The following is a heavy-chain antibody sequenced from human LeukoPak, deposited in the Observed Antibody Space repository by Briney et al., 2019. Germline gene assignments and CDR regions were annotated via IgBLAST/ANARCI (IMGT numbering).Heavy chain of an antibody. Sequence: GGSLRLSCAASGFSFSSFSMNWVRQAPGQGLEWVSLISPSAGITYYADSVKGRFTISRDNSKNTLYLQMNSLRAEDTAVYYCAKAGGSTIPPGDIWGQGTMVTVSS. D-gene: IGHD5/OR15-5a*01. J-gene: IGHJ3*02. V-gene: IGHV3-23*01. CDR2: ISPSAGIT. CDR3: AKAGGSTIPPGDI. CDR1: GFSFSSFS.